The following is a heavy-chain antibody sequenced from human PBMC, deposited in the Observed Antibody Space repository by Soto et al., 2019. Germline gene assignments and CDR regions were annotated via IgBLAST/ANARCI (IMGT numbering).Heavy chain of an antibody. Sequence: ASVKVSCKASGYTFTSYAMHWVRQAPGQRLEWMGWINAGNGNTKYSQKFQGRVTITRDTSASTAYMELSSLRSEDTAVYYCARAKVGIVLMVYARPDYYYYGMDVWGQGTTVTVSS. J-gene: IGHJ6*02. V-gene: IGHV1-3*01. CDR2: INAGNGNT. CDR3: ARAKVGIVLMVYARPDYYYYGMDV. D-gene: IGHD2-8*01. CDR1: GYTFTSYA.